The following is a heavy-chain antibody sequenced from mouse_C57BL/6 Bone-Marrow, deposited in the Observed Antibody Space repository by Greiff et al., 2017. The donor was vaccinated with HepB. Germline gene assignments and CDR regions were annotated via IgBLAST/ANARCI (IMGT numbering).Heavy chain of an antibody. V-gene: IGHV3-6*01. CDR2: ISYDGSN. CDR3: AREGADDYAFDY. J-gene: IGHJ2*01. D-gene: IGHD2-4*01. CDR1: GYSITSGYN. Sequence: EVQLVESGPGLVKPSQSLSLTCSVTGYSITSGYNWNWIRQFPGNKLEWMGYISYDGSNNYNPSLKNRISITRDTSKNQFFLKLNSVTTEDTATYYCAREGADDYAFDYWGQGTTLTGSA.